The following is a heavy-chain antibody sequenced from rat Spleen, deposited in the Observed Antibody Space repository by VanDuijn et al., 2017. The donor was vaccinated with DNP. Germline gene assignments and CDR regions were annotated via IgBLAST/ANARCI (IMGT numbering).Heavy chain of an antibody. Sequence: EVQLVESGGGLVQPGRSLKLSCAASGFTFSDYYMAWVRQTPTKGLEGVTYIDYDGGNTYYRDSVKGRFTISRDDAKSTLYLQMDSLRSEDTATDYCATSSYFGYDYGFAYWGQGVMVTVSS. CDR3: ATSSYFGYDYGFAY. D-gene: IGHD1-7*01. J-gene: IGHJ2*01. CDR1: GFTFSDYY. CDR2: IDYDGGNT. V-gene: IGHV5-20*01.